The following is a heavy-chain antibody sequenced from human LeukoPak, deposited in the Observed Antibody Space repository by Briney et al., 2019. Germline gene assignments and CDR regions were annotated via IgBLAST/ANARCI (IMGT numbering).Heavy chain of an antibody. CDR3: ARSPTYYDFWSGYKFLDY. D-gene: IGHD3-3*01. V-gene: IGHV3-7*01. Sequence: PGGSLRLSCAASGFTFSTYWMSWVRQAPGKGLEWVANIKQDGSEKYYVDSVKGRFTISRDNAKNSLYLQMNSLRAEDTAVYYCARSPTYYDFWSGYKFLDYWGQGTLVTVSA. CDR1: GFTFSTYW. J-gene: IGHJ4*02. CDR2: IKQDGSEK.